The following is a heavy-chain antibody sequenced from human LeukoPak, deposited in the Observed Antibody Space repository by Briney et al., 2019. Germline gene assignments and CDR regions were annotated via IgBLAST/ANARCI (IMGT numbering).Heavy chain of an antibody. CDR1: GFTFSSYS. CDR3: ARDTSGGYTYYFDS. D-gene: IGHD5-12*01. Sequence: GGSLRLSCAASGFTFSSYSVNWVRQAPGKGLEWVSSISSTSGYIYYADSVKGRFTISRDNAKNSLYLQMNSLRAEDTAVYYCARDTSGGYTYYFDSWGQGTLVTVSS. V-gene: IGHV3-21*01. CDR2: ISSTSGYI. J-gene: IGHJ4*02.